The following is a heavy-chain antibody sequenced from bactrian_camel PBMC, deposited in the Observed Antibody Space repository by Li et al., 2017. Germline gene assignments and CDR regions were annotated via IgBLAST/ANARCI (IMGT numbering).Heavy chain of an antibody. Sequence: QVQLVESGGESVQAGGSLRLSCDTSGYTFSRGCAARFRQAPGKEREGVAFIDTVGGGTTYVDSVKGRFTISRDNAKNTVYLQMDDLKPEDSAMYVCAVDWGSFCREVISTPEYGRKAEYSYSGQGTQVTVS. D-gene: IGHD2*01. CDR2: IDTVGGGT. V-gene: IGHV3S26*01. J-gene: IGHJ4*01. CDR3: AVDWGSFCREVISTPEYGRKAEYSY. CDR1: GYTFSRGC.